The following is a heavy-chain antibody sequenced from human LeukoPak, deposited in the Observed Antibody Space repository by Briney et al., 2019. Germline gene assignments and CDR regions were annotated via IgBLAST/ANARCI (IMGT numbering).Heavy chain of an antibody. J-gene: IGHJ4*02. CDR2: IITNYGTT. D-gene: IGHD3-3*01. Sequence: GSSVKVSCKASGGTFSNYAISWVRQAPGQGLEWMGGIITNYGTTNYAQKYQGSVTITADESTTTVYMELSSLRSEDTAVYYCARPRTYYDFWRGYPPFDYWGQGTLVTVSS. V-gene: IGHV1-69*01. CDR3: ARPRTYYDFWRGYPPFDY. CDR1: GGTFSNYA.